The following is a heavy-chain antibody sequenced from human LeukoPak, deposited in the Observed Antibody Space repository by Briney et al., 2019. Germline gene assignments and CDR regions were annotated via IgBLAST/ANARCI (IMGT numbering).Heavy chain of an antibody. CDR3: ASPMVRGNREYFQH. J-gene: IGHJ1*01. CDR2: IHYSGRT. V-gene: IGHV4-39*01. CDR1: SGSIISNNDY. Sequence: SETLYLTCSVSSGSIISNNDYWGWIRQPPGRGLEWIATIHYSGRTYYNPSLKSRVTISVDTSKNQFSLKLSSVTAADTAVYYCASPMVRGNREYFQHWGQGTLVTVSS. D-gene: IGHD3-10*01.